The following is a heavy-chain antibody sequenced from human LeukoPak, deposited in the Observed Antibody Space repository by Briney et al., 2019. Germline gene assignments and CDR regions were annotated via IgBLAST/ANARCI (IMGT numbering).Heavy chain of an antibody. CDR2: TYYRSKWYT. J-gene: IGHJ1*01. CDR3: AGAGYSSGRIQH. D-gene: IGHD6-19*01. V-gene: IGHV6-1*01. Sequence: SQTLSLTCAISGDSVSSNRAAWYWIRQSPSRGLEWLGRTYYRSKWYTDYAVSLKGRITIDSDTSKNQLSLQLTSVTPEDTAVYYCAGAGYSSGRIQHWGQGTLVTVSS. CDR1: GDSVSSNRAA.